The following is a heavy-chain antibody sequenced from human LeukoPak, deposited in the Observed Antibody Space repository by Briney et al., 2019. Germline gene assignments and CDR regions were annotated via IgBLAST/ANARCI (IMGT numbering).Heavy chain of an antibody. J-gene: IGHJ6*03. CDR3: ARDNGGTAMAYYSYYYMDV. CDR2: MNPNSGNT. V-gene: IGHV1-8*02. D-gene: IGHD5-18*01. Sequence: ASVKVSCKASGGTFNNYTISWVRQAPGQGLEWMGWMNPNSGNTGYAQKFQGRVTMTRNTSISTAYMELSSLRSEDTAVYYCARDNGGTAMAYYSYYYMDVWGKGTTVTISS. CDR1: GGTFNNYT.